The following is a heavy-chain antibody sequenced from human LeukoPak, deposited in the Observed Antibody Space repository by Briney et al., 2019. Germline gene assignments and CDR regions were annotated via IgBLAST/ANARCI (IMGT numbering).Heavy chain of an antibody. Sequence: GGSLRLSCAASGFTFSNYAMNWVRQAPGKGLEWVSTIVGSGGGTYYADSVKGRFTISRDNSKNTLYLQMNSLRAEDTAVYYCAKEGTWGPYYYYGMDVWGQGTTVTVSS. CDR1: GFTFSNYA. V-gene: IGHV3-23*01. D-gene: IGHD7-27*01. CDR3: AKEGTWGPYYYYGMDV. J-gene: IGHJ6*02. CDR2: IVGSGGGT.